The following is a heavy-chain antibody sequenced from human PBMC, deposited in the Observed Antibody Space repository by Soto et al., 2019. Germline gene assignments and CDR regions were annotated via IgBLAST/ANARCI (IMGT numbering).Heavy chain of an antibody. D-gene: IGHD3-3*01. J-gene: IGHJ4*02. CDR1: GFTFSSYA. CDR2: ISYDGNSK. CDR3: ARDRSYDLRSKYYDY. V-gene: IGHV3-30-3*01. Sequence: QVQLVESGGGVVQPGRSLRLSCAASGFTFSSYAMHWVRQAPGKGLEWVAGISYDGNSKYYADSVKGRFTISRDHSKNTLSVQMNSLRVEDTAVYYCARDRSYDLRSKYYDYWGQGTLVTVSS.